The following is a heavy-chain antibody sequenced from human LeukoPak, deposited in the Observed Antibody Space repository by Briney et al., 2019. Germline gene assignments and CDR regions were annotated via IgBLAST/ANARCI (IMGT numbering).Heavy chain of an antibody. D-gene: IGHD1-14*01. J-gene: IGHJ4*02. CDR1: GFTFDDYA. V-gene: IGHV3-9*01. CDR2: ISWNSGSI. Sequence: PGRSLRLSCAASGFTFDDYAMHWVWQAPGKGLEWVSGISWNSGSIGYADSVKGRFTISRDNAKNPLYLQMNSLRAEDTALYYCAKSVAGLTSFPFDYWGQGTLVTVSS. CDR3: AKSVAGLTSFPFDY.